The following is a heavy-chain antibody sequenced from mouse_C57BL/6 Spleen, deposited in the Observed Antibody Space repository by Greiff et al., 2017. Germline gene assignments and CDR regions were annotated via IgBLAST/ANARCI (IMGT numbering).Heavy chain of an antibody. Sequence: QVQLQQPGAELVRPGSSVKLSCKASGYTFTSSWMDWVKQRPGQGLEWIGNIYPSDSETHYNPKFKDKATLTVDKSSSTAYMQLSSLTSEDSAVYYCARGRWLPFAYWGQGTLVTVSA. CDR3: ARGRWLPFAY. CDR2: IYPSDSET. CDR1: GYTFTSSW. D-gene: IGHD2-3*01. J-gene: IGHJ3*01. V-gene: IGHV1-61*01.